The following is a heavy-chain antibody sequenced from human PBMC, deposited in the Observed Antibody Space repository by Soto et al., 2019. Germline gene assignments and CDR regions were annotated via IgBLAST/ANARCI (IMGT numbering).Heavy chain of an antibody. Sequence: EVQLVESGGGLVQPGGSLKLSCAASGFTFSGSTIHWVRQTSGKGLEWVGRIPSKTNTYATAYAASVKGRFTISRDDSKNTGYLQMDSLKTEYTAVYYCTRQHLDVPVASAIDYWGQGTLVTVSS. V-gene: IGHV3-73*02. CDR1: GFTFSGST. CDR3: TRQHLDVPVASAIDY. D-gene: IGHD6-19*01. J-gene: IGHJ4*02. CDR2: IPSKTNTYAT.